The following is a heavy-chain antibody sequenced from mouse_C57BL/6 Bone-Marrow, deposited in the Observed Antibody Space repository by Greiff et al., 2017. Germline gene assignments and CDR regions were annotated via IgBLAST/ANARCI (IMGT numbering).Heavy chain of an antibody. CDR3: ARGHYGNGDY. CDR1: GYSITSGYY. J-gene: IGHJ4*01. D-gene: IGHD2-1*01. Sequence: EVKLMESGPGLVKPSQSLSLTCSVTGYSITSGYYWNWIRQFPGNKLEWMGYISYDGSNNYNPSLKNRISITRDTSKNQFFLKLNSVTTEDTATYYCARGHYGNGDYWGQGTSVTVSS. CDR2: ISYDGSN. V-gene: IGHV3-6*01.